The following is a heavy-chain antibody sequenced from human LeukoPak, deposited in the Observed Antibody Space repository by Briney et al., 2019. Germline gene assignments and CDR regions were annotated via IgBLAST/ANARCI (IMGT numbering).Heavy chain of an antibody. V-gene: IGHV4-61*02. D-gene: IGHD2-2*01. J-gene: IGHJ3*02. CDR2: IYTSGST. Sequence: SQTLSLTCTVSGGSISSGSYYWSWIRQPAGKELEWIGRIYTSGSTNYNPSLKSRVTISVDTSKNQFSLKLSSVTAADTAVYYCARDLMGVVPAAPRGDAFDIWGQGTMVTVSS. CDR3: ARDLMGVVPAAPRGDAFDI. CDR1: GGSISSGSYY.